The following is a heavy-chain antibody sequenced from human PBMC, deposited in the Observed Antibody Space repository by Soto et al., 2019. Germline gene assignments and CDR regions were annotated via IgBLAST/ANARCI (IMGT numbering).Heavy chain of an antibody. CDR3: ARLNYYDSSGNRDY. Sequence: ASGKVSCKASGGTFSSYAISWVRQAPGQGLEWMGGIIPIFGTANYAQKFQGRVTITADESTSTAYMELSSLRSEDTAVYYCARLNYYDSSGNRDYWGQGTLVTVSS. J-gene: IGHJ4*02. V-gene: IGHV1-69*13. D-gene: IGHD3-22*01. CDR2: IIPIFGTA. CDR1: GGTFSSYA.